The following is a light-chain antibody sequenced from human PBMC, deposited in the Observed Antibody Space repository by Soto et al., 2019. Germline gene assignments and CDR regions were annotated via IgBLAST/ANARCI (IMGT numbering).Light chain of an antibody. V-gene: IGKV3-20*01. J-gene: IGKJ1*01. Sequence: EIVLTQSPGTLSLSPGDRATLSCRASQSVSSTYLAWYQQKAGQAPKLLVYGASTRATGTPDRFSGSGSGTYFTLTISRLEPEDFAVYYCQHYGRSLTWTFGQGTKGEIK. CDR2: GAS. CDR3: QHYGRSLTWT. CDR1: QSVSSTY.